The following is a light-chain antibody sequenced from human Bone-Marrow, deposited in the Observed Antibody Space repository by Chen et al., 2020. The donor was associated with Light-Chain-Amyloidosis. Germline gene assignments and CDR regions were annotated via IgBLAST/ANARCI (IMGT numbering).Light chain of an antibody. CDR3: QQYGTSPLT. J-gene: IGKJ4*01. CDR1: QTISSNY. V-gene: IGKV3-20*01. Sequence: EFVLTQSPRPLSLSPGEGANLSCRASQTISSNYLTWYQQKFGQAPRLLIYGSSSRATGIPDRFTGSGSGTDFTLTINRLEPEDFAMYYCQQYGTSPLTFGGGTKVEIK. CDR2: GSS.